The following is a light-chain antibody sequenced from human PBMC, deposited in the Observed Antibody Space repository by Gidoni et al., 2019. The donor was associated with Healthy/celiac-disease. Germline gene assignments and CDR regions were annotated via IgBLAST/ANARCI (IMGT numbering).Light chain of an antibody. CDR1: QSISSW. CDR2: KAS. J-gene: IGKJ1*01. CDR3: QQYNSDST. Sequence: DIQMTQSPSTLSASVGDRVTITCRASQSISSWLAWYQQKPGKGPKLLLYKASSLESGVPSRFSGSGSGTEFTLSISSLQPDDFATYYCQQYNSDSTFGQXTKVEIK. V-gene: IGKV1-5*03.